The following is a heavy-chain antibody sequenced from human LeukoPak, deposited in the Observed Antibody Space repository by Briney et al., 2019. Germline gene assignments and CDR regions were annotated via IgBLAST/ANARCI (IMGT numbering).Heavy chain of an antibody. V-gene: IGHV3-23*01. CDR1: GFTFSSYA. D-gene: IGHD1-7*01. J-gene: IGHJ4*02. Sequence: PGGSLRLSCAASGFTFSSYAMSWVRQAPGKGLEWVSVIGGSGGSTYYADSVKGRFTISRDNSKNTLYLQMSGLRAEDTAVYYCAKKKRELRGFDYWGQGTLVTVSS. CDR2: IGGSGGST. CDR3: AKKKRELRGFDY.